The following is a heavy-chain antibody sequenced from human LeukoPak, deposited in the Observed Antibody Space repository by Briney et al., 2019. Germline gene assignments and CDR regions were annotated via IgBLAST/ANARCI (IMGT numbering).Heavy chain of an antibody. J-gene: IGHJ4*02. Sequence: SETLSLTCTVSGGSISSSSYYWGWIRQPPGRGLEWIGSIYYSGSTYYNPSLKSRVTISVDTSKNQFSLKLSSVTAADTAVYYCVRGRDGYNFSYFDYWGQGTLVTVSS. V-gene: IGHV4-39*07. CDR2: IYYSGST. CDR1: GGSISSSSYY. D-gene: IGHD5-24*01. CDR3: VRGRDGYNFSYFDY.